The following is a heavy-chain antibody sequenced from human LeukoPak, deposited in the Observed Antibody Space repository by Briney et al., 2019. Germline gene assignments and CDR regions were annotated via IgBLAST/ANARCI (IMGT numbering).Heavy chain of an antibody. J-gene: IGHJ4*02. Sequence: GGSLRLSCAASGFTFSSYWMSWVRQAPGKGREWVANIKQDGSEKYYVDSVEGRFTISRDNAKNSLYLQMNSLRAEDTAVYYCARETYYDSSGYYSLFDYWGQGTLVTVSS. V-gene: IGHV3-7*01. CDR3: ARETYYDSSGYYSLFDY. D-gene: IGHD3-22*01. CDR1: GFTFSSYW. CDR2: IKQDGSEK.